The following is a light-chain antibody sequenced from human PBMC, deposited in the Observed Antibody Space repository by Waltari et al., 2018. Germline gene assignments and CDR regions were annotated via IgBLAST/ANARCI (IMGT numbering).Light chain of an antibody. J-gene: IGKJ1*01. CDR1: QSVLYSSDNKNF. CDR3: QQYYSTPWT. V-gene: IGKV4-1*01. Sequence: DIVMTQSPDSLAVSLGARATINCNSSQSVLYSSDNKNFLAWYQQKPGQPPKLLIYWASTRESGVPDRFSGSGSGTDFTLTISSLQAEDVAVYYCQQYYSTPWTFAQGTKVEIK. CDR2: WAS.